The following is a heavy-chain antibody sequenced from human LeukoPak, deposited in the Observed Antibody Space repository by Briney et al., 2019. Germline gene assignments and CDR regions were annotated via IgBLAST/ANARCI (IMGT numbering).Heavy chain of an antibody. CDR1: GLTFTNYA. CDR2: INGHGSTT. J-gene: IGHJ4*02. D-gene: IGHD3-9*01. V-gene: IGHV3-23*01. CDR3: VAGVDILPGYPNVY. Sequence: GGSLRLSCAASGLTFTNYAMTWVRQAPGKGLEWVSAINGHGSTTYHTVSVKGRFTISRDSSKNTVHLQMNSLRAEDTALYYCVAGVDILPGYPNVYWGQGTLVTVSS.